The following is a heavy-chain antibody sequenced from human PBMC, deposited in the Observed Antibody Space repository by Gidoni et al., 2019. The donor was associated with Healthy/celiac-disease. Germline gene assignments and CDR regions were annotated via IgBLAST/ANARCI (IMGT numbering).Heavy chain of an antibody. D-gene: IGHD3-22*01. J-gene: IGHJ6*02. V-gene: IGHV3-30*01. Sequence: QLQLVASGGGVVQPGRSLRLPCSASGFTFSSYAMPWVRLGPGKGLEWVAVISYDGSNKYYADSVKSRFTIYRDNSKNTLYLQMNSLRAEDTAVYYCARDLHYYDSSGYYYYYGMDVWGQGTTVTVSS. CDR2: ISYDGSNK. CDR3: ARDLHYYDSSGYYYYYGMDV. CDR1: GFTFSSYA.